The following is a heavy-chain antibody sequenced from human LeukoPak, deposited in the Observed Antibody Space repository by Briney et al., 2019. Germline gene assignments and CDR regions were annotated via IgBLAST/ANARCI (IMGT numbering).Heavy chain of an antibody. CDR3: ARDLLYCSGGSCPFDY. CDR2: ISTYNGNT. CDR1: GYTFTSYG. V-gene: IGHV1-18*01. D-gene: IGHD2-15*01. Sequence: GASVKVSCKASGYTFTSYGISWVRQAPGQGLEWMGWISTYNGNTNYAQKLQGRVTVTTDTSTSTAYMELRSLRSDDTAVYYCARDLLYCSGGSCPFDYWGQGTLVTVSS. J-gene: IGHJ4*02.